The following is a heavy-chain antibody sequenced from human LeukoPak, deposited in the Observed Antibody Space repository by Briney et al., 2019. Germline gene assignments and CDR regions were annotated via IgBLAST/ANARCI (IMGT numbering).Heavy chain of an antibody. CDR2: ISAYNGNT. V-gene: IGHV1-18*01. J-gene: IGHJ4*02. CDR1: GYTFTSYG. CDR3: ARATYYYDSSGYYGGPYYFDY. Sequence: ASVKVSCKASGYTFTSYGISWVRQAPGQGLEWMGWISAYNGNTNYAQKLQGRVPMTTGTSTSTAYMELRSLRSDDTAVYYCARATYYYDSSGYYGGPYYFDYWGQGTLVTVSS. D-gene: IGHD3-22*01.